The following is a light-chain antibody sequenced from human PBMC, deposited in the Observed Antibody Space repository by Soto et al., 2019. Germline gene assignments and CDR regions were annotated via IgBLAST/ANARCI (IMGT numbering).Light chain of an antibody. CDR1: SSNIGNNY. CDR2: DNN. Sequence: QSVLTQPPSVSAAPGQKVTISCSGSSSNIGNNYVFWYQHLPGTAPKLVIYDNNKRPSGIPDRFSGSKSGTSATLGITGLQTGDEADYYCETWDSSLSAVVFGGGTKLTVL. CDR3: ETWDSSLSAVV. V-gene: IGLV1-51*01. J-gene: IGLJ3*02.